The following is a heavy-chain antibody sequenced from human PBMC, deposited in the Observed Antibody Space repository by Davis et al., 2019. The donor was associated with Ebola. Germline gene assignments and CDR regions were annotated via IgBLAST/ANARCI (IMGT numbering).Heavy chain of an antibody. CDR2: ISYDGSNK. D-gene: IGHD3-10*01. Sequence: GESLKISCAASGFTFSSYWMSWVRQAPGKGLEWVAVISYDGSNKYYADSVKGRFTISRDNSKNTLYLQMNSLRAEDTAVYYCAKGTSQGYWGQGTLVTVSS. CDR1: GFTFSSYW. V-gene: IGHV3-30*18. J-gene: IGHJ4*02. CDR3: AKGTSQGY.